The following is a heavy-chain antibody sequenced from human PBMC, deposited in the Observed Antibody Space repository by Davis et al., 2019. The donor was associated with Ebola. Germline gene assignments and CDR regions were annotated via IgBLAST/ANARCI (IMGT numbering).Heavy chain of an antibody. Sequence: SETLSLTCTVSGDSMSDYYYNWIRQPPGRGLEWIGNMYYSGTTNRNPSLMSRVTISGDMSRNQFSLTLNSVTAADTAVYYCARGVDVWGKGTTVTVSS. V-gene: IGHV4-59*01. CDR1: GDSMSDYY. J-gene: IGHJ6*04. CDR2: MYYSGTT. CDR3: ARGVDV.